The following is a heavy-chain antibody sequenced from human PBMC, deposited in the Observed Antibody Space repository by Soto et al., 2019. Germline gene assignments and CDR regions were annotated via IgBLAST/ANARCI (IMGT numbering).Heavy chain of an antibody. D-gene: IGHD2-15*01. CDR1: GGSISSGDYY. V-gene: IGHV4-30-4*01. J-gene: IGHJ5*02. CDR3: ARGGGSSSFDP. CDR2: IYYTGST. Sequence: SETLSLTCTVSGGSISSGDYYWSWIRQPPGKGLEWIGYIYYTGSTYYNPSLKSRVTISVDTSKNQFSLKLSSVTVADTAVYYCARGGGSSSFDPWGQGTLVTVSS.